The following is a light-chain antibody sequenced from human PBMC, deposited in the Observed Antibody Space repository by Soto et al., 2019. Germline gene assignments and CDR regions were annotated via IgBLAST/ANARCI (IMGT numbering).Light chain of an antibody. V-gene: IGKV3-20*01. CDR1: QSVASTY. CDR3: QQYGSSPFT. CDR2: GTS. Sequence: EIVLTQSPDTLSLSPGERATLSCRASQSVASTYLGWYQQKPGQAPRLLIYGTSSRATGIPDRFSGSGSGTDFTLTISRLEPEDLAVYYCQQYGSSPFTFGPGTKVDIK. J-gene: IGKJ3*01.